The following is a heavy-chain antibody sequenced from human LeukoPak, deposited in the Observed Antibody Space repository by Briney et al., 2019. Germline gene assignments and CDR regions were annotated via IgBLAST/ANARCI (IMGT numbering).Heavy chain of an antibody. CDR3: ASTSFGVVIIGLSPDAFDI. CDR1: GGSISSSSYY. Sequence: PSETLSLTCTVSGGSISSSSYYWGWIRQPPGKGLEWIGSIYYSGSTYYNPSLKSRVTISVDTSKNQFSLKLSSVTAADTAVYYCASTSFGVVIIGLSPDAFDIWGQGTMVTVSS. V-gene: IGHV4-39*07. CDR2: IYYSGST. J-gene: IGHJ3*02. D-gene: IGHD3-3*01.